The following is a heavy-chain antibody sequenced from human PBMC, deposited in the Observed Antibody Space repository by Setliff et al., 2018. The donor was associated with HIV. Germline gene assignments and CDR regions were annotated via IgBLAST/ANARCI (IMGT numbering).Heavy chain of an antibody. CDR1: GGSIEFSSYY. Sequence: PSETLSLTCSVSGGSIEFSSYYWGWIRQPPGKGLEWIGSLYYSGTTYYNPSLKSRLTISVDTSKNQFSLKLSSVTAADTAVYYCARRTLITGYDYWGQGTLVTVSS. D-gene: IGHD3-16*01. V-gene: IGHV4-39*01. CDR3: ARRTLITGYDY. J-gene: IGHJ4*02. CDR2: LYYSGTT.